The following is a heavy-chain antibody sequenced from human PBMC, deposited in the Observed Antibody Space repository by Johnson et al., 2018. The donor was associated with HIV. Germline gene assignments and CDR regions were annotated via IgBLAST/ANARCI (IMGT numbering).Heavy chain of an antibody. V-gene: IGHV3-74*01. Sequence: VQLVESGGGVVQPGGSLRLSCAASGFTFSSYWMHWVRQAPGKGLVWVSHINTDGSSTSYADSVKGRFTVSRDNAKNTLYLQMNSLRVEDTAVYYCAKDKGVWGFDAFDIWGQGTMVTVSS. CDR3: AKDKGVWGFDAFDI. D-gene: IGHD3-16*01. J-gene: IGHJ3*02. CDR2: INTDGSST. CDR1: GFTFSSYW.